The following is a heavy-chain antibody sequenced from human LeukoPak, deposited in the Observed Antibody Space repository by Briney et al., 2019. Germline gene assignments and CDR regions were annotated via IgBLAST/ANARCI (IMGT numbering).Heavy chain of an antibody. D-gene: IGHD2-2*01. CDR3: ARTSCSSSSCYAMIDY. V-gene: IGHV4-4*07. CDR1: GGSISNYY. J-gene: IGHJ4*02. CDR2: IYTSGGT. Sequence: SETLSLTCTVSGGSISNYYWSWIRQPARKGLEWIGLIYTSGGTNYNPSLKSRVTMSVDTSKNQFSLKLSSVTAADTAVYYCARTSCSSSSCYAMIDYWGQGTLVTVSS.